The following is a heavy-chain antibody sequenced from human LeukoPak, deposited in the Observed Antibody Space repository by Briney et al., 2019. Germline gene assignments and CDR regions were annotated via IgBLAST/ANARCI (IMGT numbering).Heavy chain of an antibody. J-gene: IGHJ4*02. CDR3: ARTRDGYNSASPFDS. V-gene: IGHV4-59*01. CDR1: GGSISSYY. D-gene: IGHD5-24*01. CDR2: IYYSGST. Sequence: PSETLSLTCTVSGGSISSYYWSWIRQPPGKGLEWIGYIYYSGSTNYNPSLKSRVTISVDTSNNRLSLKLSSVTAADTAVYYCARTRDGYNSASPFDSWGQGTLVTVSS.